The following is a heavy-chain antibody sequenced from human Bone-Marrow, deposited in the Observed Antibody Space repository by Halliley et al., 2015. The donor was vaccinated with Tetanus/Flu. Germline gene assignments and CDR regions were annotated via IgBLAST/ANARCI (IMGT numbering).Heavy chain of an antibody. V-gene: IGHV4-59*01. CDR3: ARDGYGGAAAGDFDY. CDR1: GGSFNTYY. J-gene: IGHJ4*02. D-gene: IGHD6-13*01. Sequence: LRLSCTVSGGSFNTYYWSWIRQPPGKGLEWIAYVDHSGSATYNPSLKGRVTITVDTSKNQLSLQLISVTAADTAVYYCARDGYGGAAAGDFDYWGQGTLVTVSS. CDR2: VDHSGSA.